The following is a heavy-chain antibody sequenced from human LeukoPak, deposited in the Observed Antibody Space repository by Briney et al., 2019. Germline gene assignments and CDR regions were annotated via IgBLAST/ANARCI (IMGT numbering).Heavy chain of an antibody. CDR2: INPNSGGT. Sequence: ASVKVSCKASGYTFTGYYMHWVRQAPGQGLEWMGWINPNSGGTNYAQKFQGRVTMTRDTSISTAYMELSRLRSDDTAVYYCAREITMIVGVGYWGQGTLVTVSS. CDR3: AREITMIVGVGY. V-gene: IGHV1-2*02. D-gene: IGHD3-22*01. J-gene: IGHJ4*02. CDR1: GYTFTGYY.